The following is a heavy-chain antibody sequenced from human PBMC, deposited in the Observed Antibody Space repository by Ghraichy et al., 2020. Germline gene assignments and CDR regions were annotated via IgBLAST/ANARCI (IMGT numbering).Heavy chain of an antibody. Sequence: GGSLRLSCAASGFTFSSYWMHWVRQAPGKGLVWVSRIDPDGSSTTYADSVKGRFTISRDNAKNTLHLQMNSLRAEDTAVYYCARRHSSSWAPFDYWGQGTLVTVSS. CDR1: GFTFSSYW. D-gene: IGHD6-13*01. CDR3: ARRHSSSWAPFDY. J-gene: IGHJ4*02. CDR2: IDPDGSST. V-gene: IGHV3-74*01.